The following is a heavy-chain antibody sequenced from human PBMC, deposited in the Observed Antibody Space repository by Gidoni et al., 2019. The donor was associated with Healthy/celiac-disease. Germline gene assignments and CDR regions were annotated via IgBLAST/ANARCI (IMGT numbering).Heavy chain of an antibody. CDR2: INAGNGNT. J-gene: IGHJ4*02. CDR1: GYTFTSYA. D-gene: IGHD3-10*01. Sequence: QVQLVQSGAEVKKPGASVKVSCTASGYTFTSYAMHWVRQAPGQRLEWMGWINAGNGNTKYSQKFQGRVTITRDTSASTAYMELSSLRSEDTAVYYWASSSSGSYYNGFDYWGQGTLVTVSS. CDR3: ASSSSGSYYNGFDY. V-gene: IGHV1-3*01.